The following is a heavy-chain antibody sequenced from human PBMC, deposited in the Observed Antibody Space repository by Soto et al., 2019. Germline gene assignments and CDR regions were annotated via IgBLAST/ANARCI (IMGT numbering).Heavy chain of an antibody. Sequence: SVKDSFKASCYTFTSNAFTWVRQAPVQGLEWMGWISANNGDTNYAQKFQGRATLTTDTSTSTAYMELRSLTSDDTAVYYCTRGGGSKYYGLDVWGQGTKVTVSS. V-gene: IGHV1-18*01. J-gene: IGHJ6*02. D-gene: IGHD3-10*01. CDR2: ISANNGDT. CDR3: TRGGGSKYYGLDV. CDR1: CYTFTSNA.